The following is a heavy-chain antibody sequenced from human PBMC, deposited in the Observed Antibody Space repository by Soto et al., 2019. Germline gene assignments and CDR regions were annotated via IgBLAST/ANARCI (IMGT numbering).Heavy chain of an antibody. J-gene: IGHJ4*02. CDR2: FSPIFGTP. CDR1: GGTFSGYI. CDR3: AREGGAAAAFDY. Sequence: QVQLVQSGAEVKKPGSSVKVSCKASGGTFSGYIISWVRQAPGQGLEWMGGFSPIFGTPTYAQNFQGRVTITADEATATAYIELSSRQSEDTAVYYCAREGGAAAAFDYWGQGTLVAVSS. D-gene: IGHD6-13*01. V-gene: IGHV1-69*12.